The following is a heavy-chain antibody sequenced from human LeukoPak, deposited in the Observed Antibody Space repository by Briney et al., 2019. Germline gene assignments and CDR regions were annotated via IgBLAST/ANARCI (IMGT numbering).Heavy chain of an antibody. CDR2: IYYSGST. CDR1: GGSISSYY. D-gene: IGHD2-15*01. CDR3: ARHGGFNTPFDY. V-gene: IGHV4-59*08. J-gene: IGHJ4*01. Sequence: SETLSLTCIVSGGSISSYYWSWIRQPPGKGLEWIGYIYYSGSTNYNPSLKSRVTISVDTSKNQFSLKLSSVTAADTAVYYCARHGGFNTPFDYWGHRTLVTVSS.